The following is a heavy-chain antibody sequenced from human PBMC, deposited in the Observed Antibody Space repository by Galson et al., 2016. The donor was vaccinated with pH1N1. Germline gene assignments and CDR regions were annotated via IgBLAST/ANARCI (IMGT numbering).Heavy chain of an antibody. V-gene: IGHV3-15*05. Sequence: SLRLSCAASGLIFSNAWMSWVRQAPGKGLEWVGRIKSRGEGGTTDYAAPVKGRFITSREDSKDLLYLQMNSLTTEDTAVYYCTRENHHEFDYWGQGTLVTVSS. J-gene: IGHJ4*02. CDR1: GLIFSNAW. CDR3: TRENHHEFDY. CDR2: IKSRGEGGTT.